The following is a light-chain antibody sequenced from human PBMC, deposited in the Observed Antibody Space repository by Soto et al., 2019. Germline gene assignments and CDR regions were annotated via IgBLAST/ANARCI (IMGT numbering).Light chain of an antibody. V-gene: IGLV1-40*01. Sequence: QSVLTQPSSVSGAPGQTVTISCTGSSSNIGAEYDVHWYQQLPGGAPKLLIYETSNRLSGVPDRFSGSKSGASASLAITGLQDEDEANDYCQSYDSSLSVVVFGGWPK. CDR3: QSYDSSLSVVV. CDR1: SSNIGAEYD. J-gene: IGLJ2*01. CDR2: ETS.